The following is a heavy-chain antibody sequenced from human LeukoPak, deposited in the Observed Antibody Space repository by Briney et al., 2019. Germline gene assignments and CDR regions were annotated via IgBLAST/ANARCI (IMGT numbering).Heavy chain of an antibody. CDR3: ARGGTYYYDSSGFDP. D-gene: IGHD3-22*01. V-gene: IGHV3-30-3*01. CDR2: ISYDGSNE. J-gene: IGHJ5*02. CDR1: GFTFTTYA. Sequence: GGSLRLSCAASGFTFTTYAMHWVRQAPGKGLEWVAVISYDGSNEYYADSVKGRFTTSRDSSKNTLYLQMNSLRVEDTAVYYCARGGTYYYDSSGFDPWGQGTLVTVSS.